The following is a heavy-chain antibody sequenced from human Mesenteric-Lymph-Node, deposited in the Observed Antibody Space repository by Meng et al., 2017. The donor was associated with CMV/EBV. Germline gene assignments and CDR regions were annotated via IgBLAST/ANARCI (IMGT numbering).Heavy chain of an antibody. V-gene: IGHV3-23*01. CDR2: ISSSGDDT. J-gene: IGHJ4*02. CDR1: EFTFGTYA. Sequence: GGSLRLSCASSEFTFGTYAVSWVRQAPGKGLEGVSSISSSGDDTYYADSVKGRFTISRDNSKNTLYLQMNSLRAEDTAIYYCAKGYSDRSFFHWGQGTLVTVSS. D-gene: IGHD3-22*01. CDR3: AKGYSDRSFFH.